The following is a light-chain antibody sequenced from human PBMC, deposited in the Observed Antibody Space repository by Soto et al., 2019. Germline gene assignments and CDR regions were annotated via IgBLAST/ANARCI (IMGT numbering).Light chain of an antibody. CDR2: DAS. J-gene: IGKJ4*01. V-gene: IGKV1-33*01. Sequence: DIQMTQSPSSLSASVGDRVTITCQASPVINTSLNWYQQKPGKAPKLLIYDASKLETGVPSRFSGGRSRTDFTRTVTSLQPEDIAPYFCQHYDNHLLTFGGGTKVEL. CDR1: PVINTS. CDR3: QHYDNHLLT.